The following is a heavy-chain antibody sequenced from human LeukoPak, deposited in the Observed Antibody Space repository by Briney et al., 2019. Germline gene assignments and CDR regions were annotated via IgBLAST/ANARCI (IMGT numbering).Heavy chain of an antibody. D-gene: IGHD2-2*01. CDR2: ISKSGDST. CDR3: ATPYGDCSSTSCYGNYFDY. V-gene: IGHV3-23*01. CDR1: GFTFSNYG. Sequence: GGSLRLSCAASGFTFSNYGMSWVRQVPGKGLEWVSGISKSGDSTSYADSVKGRFTISRVNSKNSLYLQMNSLRAEDTAVYYCATPYGDCSSTSCYGNYFDYWGQGTLVTVSS. J-gene: IGHJ4*02.